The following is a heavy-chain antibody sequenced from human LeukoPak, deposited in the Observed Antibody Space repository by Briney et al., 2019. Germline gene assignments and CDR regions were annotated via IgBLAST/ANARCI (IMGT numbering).Heavy chain of an antibody. Sequence: PSETLSLTCIVSGGSIRSYYWNWIRQPPGKGLEWIAYIDYSGSTGYNPSLKSRVTISVDTSKNQFSLRLSSVTAADTAVYYCARESYYYTSGSYHPDYYFDYWGQGTLVTVSS. CDR2: IDYSGST. J-gene: IGHJ4*02. CDR3: ARESYYYTSGSYHPDYYFDY. D-gene: IGHD3-10*01. V-gene: IGHV4-59*01. CDR1: GGSIRSYY.